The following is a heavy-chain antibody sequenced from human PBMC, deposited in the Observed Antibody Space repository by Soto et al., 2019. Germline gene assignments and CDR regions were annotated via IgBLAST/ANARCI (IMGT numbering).Heavy chain of an antibody. V-gene: IGHV3-30-3*01. J-gene: IGHJ4*02. CDR1: GFTFSSYA. CDR2: ISYDGSNK. Sequence: GGSLRLSCAASGFTFSSYAMHWVRQAPGKGLEWVAVISYDGSNKYYADSVKGRFTISRDNSKNTLYLQMNGLRAEDTAVYYCAREPAAQNFDYWGQGTLVTVSS. D-gene: IGHD6-25*01. CDR3: AREPAAQNFDY.